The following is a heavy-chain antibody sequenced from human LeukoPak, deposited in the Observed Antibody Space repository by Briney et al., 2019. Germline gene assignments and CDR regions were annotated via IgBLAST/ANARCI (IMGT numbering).Heavy chain of an antibody. J-gene: IGHJ4*01. CDR2: ISSSSSTI. V-gene: IGHV3-48*04. CDR3: ARDRGGGYSAIDY. Sequence: GGSLRLSCAASGSTFSSYSMNWVRQAPGKGLEWVSFISSSSSTIYYADSVKGRFTISRDNAKNSLYLQMNSLRAEDTAVYYCARDRGGGYSAIDYWGQGTLVTVSS. D-gene: IGHD1-26*01. CDR1: GSTFSSYS.